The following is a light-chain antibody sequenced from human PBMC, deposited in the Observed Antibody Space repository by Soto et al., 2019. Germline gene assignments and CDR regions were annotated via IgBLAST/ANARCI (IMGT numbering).Light chain of an antibody. CDR3: QQRRDWRWT. CDR1: KTVNNY. CDR2: DTS. Sequence: LTQSPATLSVSPGGRTILSCRASKTVNNYLAWYQQKPGQAPRLLIYDTSNRAPVVPARFIGSGSGTAFTLAIDIVEPDDYAIYYWQQRRDWRWTFGQRPKVEIK. J-gene: IGKJ1*01. V-gene: IGKV3-11*01.